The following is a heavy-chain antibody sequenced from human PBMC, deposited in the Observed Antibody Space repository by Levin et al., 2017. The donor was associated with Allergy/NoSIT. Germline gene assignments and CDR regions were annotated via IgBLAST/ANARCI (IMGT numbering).Heavy chain of an antibody. CDR2: IWYDGSHK. CDR1: GFTFSNFG. J-gene: IGHJ4*02. D-gene: IGHD6-19*01. V-gene: IGHV3-33*01. CDR3: ARDRYSAVAGIDWTHPLDY. Sequence: GESLKISCAASGFTFSNFGIHWVRQAPGKGLEWVSAIWYDGSHKYYRDSVKGRFTISRDNSKNTLYLQMDSLRVEDTAVYYCARDRYSAVAGIDWTHPLDYWGQGTLVTVSS.